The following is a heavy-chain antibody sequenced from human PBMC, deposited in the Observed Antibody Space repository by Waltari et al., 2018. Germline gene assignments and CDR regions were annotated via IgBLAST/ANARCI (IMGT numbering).Heavy chain of an antibody. Sequence: QVQLQESGPGLVKPSETLSLTCTVSGGSISSYYWSWIRQPPGKGLEWIGYIYYSGGTNYNPSLKSRVTISVDTSKNQFSLKRSSVTAADTAVYYCARRSMVRGVMGSHDYYYMDVWGKGTTVTISS. CDR1: GGSISSYY. V-gene: IGHV4-59*08. CDR2: IYYSGGT. CDR3: ARRSMVRGVMGSHDYYYMDV. D-gene: IGHD3-10*01. J-gene: IGHJ6*03.